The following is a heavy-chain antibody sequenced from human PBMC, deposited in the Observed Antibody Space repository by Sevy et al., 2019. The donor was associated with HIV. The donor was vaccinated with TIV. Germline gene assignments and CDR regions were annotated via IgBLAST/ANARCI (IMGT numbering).Heavy chain of an antibody. CDR3: ARAGDYVWGSYRFDAFDI. CDR1: GDSVSSNSAA. D-gene: IGHD3-16*02. V-gene: IGHV6-1*01. J-gene: IGHJ3*02. CDR2: TYYRSKWYN. Sequence: SQTLSLTCAISGDSVSSNSAAWNWIGQSPSRGLEWLGRTYYRSKWYNDYAVSVKSRITINPDTSKNQFSLQLNSVTPEDTAVYYCARAGDYVWGSYRFDAFDIWGQGTMVTVSS.